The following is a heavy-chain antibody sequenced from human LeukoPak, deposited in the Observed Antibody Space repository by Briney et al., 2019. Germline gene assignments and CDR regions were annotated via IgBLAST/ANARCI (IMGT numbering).Heavy chain of an antibody. CDR1: RFTFSTYA. Sequence: GGSLRLSCAASRFTFSTYAMGWVRQAPGKGLEWVSGLSDGGGYTYYADSVKGRFTKNTLYLQMNSLRAEDTAIYYCATAYSTTWSFSDFWGQGTLVTVSS. CDR3: ATAYSTTWSFSDF. J-gene: IGHJ4*02. CDR2: LSDGGGYT. D-gene: IGHD6-13*01. V-gene: IGHV3-23*01.